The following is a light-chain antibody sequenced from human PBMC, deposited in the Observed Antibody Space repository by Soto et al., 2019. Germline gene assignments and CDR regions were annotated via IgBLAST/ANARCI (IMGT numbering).Light chain of an antibody. V-gene: IGKV1-39*01. CDR1: QDIITS. CDR2: TAS. CDR3: QQSFIKPWT. Sequence: DIQMTQSPSSLSSSLGDKITLTCRATQDIITSLIWYQQKPGKAPELLINTASSLQSEVPSRFSGSGSGTDFTLTISSLQPEDFATYFCQQSFIKPWTFGQGTKVDI. J-gene: IGKJ1*01.